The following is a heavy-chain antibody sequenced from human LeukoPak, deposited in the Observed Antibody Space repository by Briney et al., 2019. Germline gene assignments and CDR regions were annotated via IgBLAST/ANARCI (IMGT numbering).Heavy chain of an antibody. CDR2: LSYDGRDK. V-gene: IGHV3-30*18. CDR3: AKDGEGAAASYYFDF. D-gene: IGHD7-27*01. Sequence: PGGSLRLSCAASGFKFSSYGMHWVRQAPGKGLEWVAVLSYDGRDKYYADSVKGRFTISRDNSKNTLYLQMNSLRPEDTAVYYCAKDGEGAAASYYFDFWGQGTLVTVLS. CDR1: GFKFSSYG. J-gene: IGHJ4*02.